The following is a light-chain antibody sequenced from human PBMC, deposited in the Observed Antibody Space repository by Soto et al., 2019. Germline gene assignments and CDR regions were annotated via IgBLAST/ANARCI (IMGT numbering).Light chain of an antibody. CDR3: EQYRRYPWT. CDR1: QSFSTW. J-gene: IGKJ1*01. V-gene: IGKV1-5*01. Sequence: DIQMTQSPSTLSASVGDRVTITCRASQSFSTWLAWYQQKPGKAPKLLIYGASSLESGVPSRFSGSGSGTEFTLTISSLQPDDFATYYCEQYRRYPWTFGQGTKVDIK. CDR2: GAS.